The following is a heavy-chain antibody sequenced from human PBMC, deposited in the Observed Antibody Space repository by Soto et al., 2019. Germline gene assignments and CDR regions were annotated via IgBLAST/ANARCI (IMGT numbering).Heavy chain of an antibody. CDR2: IYNTGTT. CDR3: ARGTPANGMDV. D-gene: IGHD1-7*01. V-gene: IGHV4-31*03. CDR1: GDSISSGRYY. Sequence: SETLSLTCSVSGDSISSGRYYWTWIRQHPGKGLEWIGYIYNTGTTYYNSSLKTRVLISLDASKNQFSLKLNSVTAADMAVYRCARGTPANGMDVWGQGTTVTVSS. J-gene: IGHJ6*02.